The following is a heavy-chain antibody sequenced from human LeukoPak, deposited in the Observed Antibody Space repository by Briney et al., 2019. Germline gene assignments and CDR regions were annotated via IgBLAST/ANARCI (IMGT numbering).Heavy chain of an antibody. J-gene: IGHJ5*02. CDR3: ARDYSKRDGPDIWFDP. V-gene: IGHV3-33*01. Sequence: GGSLRLSCAASGFDFSTYGMHWVRQAPGKGLEWVATIWYDGSNKNYADSVKGRFTISRDNSKNTLNLQMNSLRVEDTAVYYCARDYSKRDGPDIWFDPWGQGTLVSVSS. D-gene: IGHD2-15*01. CDR2: IWYDGSNK. CDR1: GFDFSTYG.